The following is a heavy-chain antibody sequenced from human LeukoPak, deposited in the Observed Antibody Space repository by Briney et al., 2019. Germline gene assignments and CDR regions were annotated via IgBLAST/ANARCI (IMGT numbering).Heavy chain of an antibody. CDR1: GYTLTELS. CDR2: FDPEDGET. Sequence: ASVKVSCKVSGYTLTELSMHWVRQAPGKGLEWMGSFDPEDGETMYAQKFQGRVTMTEDTPTDTAYMELSSLRSEDTAVYYCATDLPFYGGPDSDYWGQGTLVTVSS. CDR3: ATDLPFYGGPDSDY. J-gene: IGHJ4*02. V-gene: IGHV1-24*01. D-gene: IGHD4-23*01.